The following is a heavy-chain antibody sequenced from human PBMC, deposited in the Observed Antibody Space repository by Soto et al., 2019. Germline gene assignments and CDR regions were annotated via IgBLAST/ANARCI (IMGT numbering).Heavy chain of an antibody. D-gene: IGHD6-13*01. J-gene: IGHJ6*02. Sequence: PGESLKISCKGSGYSFTTYWIGWVRQMPGKGLEWMGIIYPRDSDTRYSPSFQGQVTISADKSISTAYLQWSSLKASDTAMYYCARTSAAGKYYYGMDVWGQRTTVTVSS. CDR1: GYSFTTYW. CDR2: IYPRDSDT. V-gene: IGHV5-51*01. CDR3: ARTSAAGKYYYGMDV.